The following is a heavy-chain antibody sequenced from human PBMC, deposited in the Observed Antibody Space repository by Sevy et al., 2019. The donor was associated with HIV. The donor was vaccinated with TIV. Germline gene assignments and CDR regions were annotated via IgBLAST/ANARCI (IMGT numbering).Heavy chain of an antibody. CDR1: GGSISSYY. V-gene: IGHV4-59*01. Sequence: SETLSLTCTVSGGSISSYYWSWIRQPPGKGLEWIGYIYYSGSTNYNPSLKSRVTISVDTSKNQFSLKLSSVTAADTAVYYCARDHVTIFGVVRRGGMDVWGQGTTVIVSS. J-gene: IGHJ6*02. D-gene: IGHD3-3*01. CDR2: IYYSGST. CDR3: ARDHVTIFGVVRRGGMDV.